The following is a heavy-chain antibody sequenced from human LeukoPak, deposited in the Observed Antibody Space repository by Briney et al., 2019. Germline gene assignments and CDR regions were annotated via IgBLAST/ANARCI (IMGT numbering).Heavy chain of an antibody. Sequence: SQTLSLTCTVSGDSISSGGYYWSWIRQHPGKGLEWIGYIYYSGSTYYNPSLKSRVTISEDTSKNQFSVKLSSVTAADTAVYYCARTWASLTVNAFYYFDYWGQGTLVPVSS. J-gene: IGHJ4*02. CDR3: ARTWASLTVNAFYYFDY. V-gene: IGHV4-31*03. CDR1: GDSISSGGYY. CDR2: IYYSGST. D-gene: IGHD4-11*01.